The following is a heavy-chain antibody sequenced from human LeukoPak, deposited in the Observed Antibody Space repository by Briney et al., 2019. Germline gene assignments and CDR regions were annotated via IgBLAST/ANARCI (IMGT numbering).Heavy chain of an antibody. CDR3: ARTKDGGLYYFDY. J-gene: IGHJ4*02. CDR2: IYYSGST. Sequence: SETLSLTCTVSGRSISSSSYYWGWIRQPRGKGLEWLGSIYYSGSTYYNPSLNSQVTISVDTSKNQSSLKPSSVTAADTPVYYCARTKDGGLYYFDYWGQGTLVTDSS. CDR1: GRSISSSSYY. V-gene: IGHV4-39*01. D-gene: IGHD4-23*01.